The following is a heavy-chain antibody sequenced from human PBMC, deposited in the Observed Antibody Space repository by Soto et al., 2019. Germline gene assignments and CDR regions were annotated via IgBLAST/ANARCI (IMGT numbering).Heavy chain of an antibody. CDR2: IIPIFGTA. D-gene: IGHD5-18*01. Sequence: SVEVSCKASGGTFSSYAISWVRQAPGQGLEWMGGIIPIFGTANYAQKFQGRVTITADESTSTAYMELSSLRSEDTAVYYCARDGYNGNWFDPWGQGTLVTVSS. CDR1: GGTFSSYA. V-gene: IGHV1-69*13. CDR3: ARDGYNGNWFDP. J-gene: IGHJ5*02.